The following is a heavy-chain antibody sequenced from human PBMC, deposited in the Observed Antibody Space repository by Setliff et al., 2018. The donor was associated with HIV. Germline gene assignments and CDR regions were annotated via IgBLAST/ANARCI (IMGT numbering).Heavy chain of an antibody. V-gene: IGHV3-7*03. Sequence: GGSLRLSCEASGFIFSRYWMSWVRQAPGKGLEWVANIKEDGSEKYYVDSVKGRFTVSRDNAENSVYLQMNGLRVDDSALYYCTRDGGEYWGEGTLVTVSS. CDR1: GFIFSRYW. D-gene: IGHD3-16*01. CDR2: IKEDGSEK. CDR3: TRDGGEY. J-gene: IGHJ4*02.